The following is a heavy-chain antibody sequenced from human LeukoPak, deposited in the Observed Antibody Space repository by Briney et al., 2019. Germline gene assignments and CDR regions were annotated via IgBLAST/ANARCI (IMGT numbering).Heavy chain of an antibody. D-gene: IGHD2-15*01. CDR3: AKEGYCSGGSCYPYFDY. J-gene: IGHJ4*02. V-gene: IGHV3-23*01. CDR1: GFTFSNYG. CDR2: ISGSGGST. Sequence: GGSLRLSCAASGFTFSNYGMHWVRQAPGKGLEWVSAISGSGGSTYYADSVKGRFTISRDNSKNTLYLQMNSLRAEDTAVYYCAKEGYCSGGSCYPYFDYWGQGTLVTVSS.